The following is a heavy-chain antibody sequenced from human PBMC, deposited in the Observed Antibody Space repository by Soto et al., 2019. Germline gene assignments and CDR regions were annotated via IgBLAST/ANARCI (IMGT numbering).Heavy chain of an antibody. J-gene: IGHJ4*02. CDR1: GYTLTQFS. CDR3: ATNTPLNDDDY. D-gene: IGHD1-1*01. CDR2: FDPEDGET. Sequence: GSVEVSRQVSGYTLTQFSLHWVRQAPGKGLEWMGGFDPEDGETIYAQKFQGRVTMTEDTSTDTAYMELSSLRSEDTAVYYCATNTPLNDDDYWGQGTLVTVSS. V-gene: IGHV1-24*01.